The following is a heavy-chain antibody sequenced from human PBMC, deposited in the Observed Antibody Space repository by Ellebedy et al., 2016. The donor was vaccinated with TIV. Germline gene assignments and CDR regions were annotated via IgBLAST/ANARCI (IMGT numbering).Heavy chain of an antibody. CDR3: AKGGSRYCSGADCYWGDY. Sequence: GGSLRLSXVASGFTFSDYWMHWVRRAPGKGLVWVSHINHVGSTASYSDSVKGRFTVSRDNAKNTLYLQVNSLRAEDTAVYYCAKGGSRYCSGADCYWGDYWGQGTLVIVSS. D-gene: IGHD2-15*01. V-gene: IGHV3-74*01. CDR2: INHVGSTA. CDR1: GFTFSDYW. J-gene: IGHJ4*02.